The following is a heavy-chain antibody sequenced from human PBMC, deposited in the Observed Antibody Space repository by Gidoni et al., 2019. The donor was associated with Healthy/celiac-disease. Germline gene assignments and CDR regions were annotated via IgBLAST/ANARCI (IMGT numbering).Heavy chain of an antibody. CDR1: GFTVSSNY. J-gene: IGHJ4*02. CDR3: ARDRLIFGYSSGWYPQLDY. CDR2: IYSGGST. D-gene: IGHD6-19*01. V-gene: IGHV3-66*01. Sequence: EVQLVESGGGLVQPGGSLRLSCAASGFTVSSNYMSWVRQAPGKGLEWVSVIYSGGSTYYADSVKGRFTISRDNYKNTLYLQMNSLRAEDTAVYYCARDRLIFGYSSGWYPQLDYWGQGTLVTVSS.